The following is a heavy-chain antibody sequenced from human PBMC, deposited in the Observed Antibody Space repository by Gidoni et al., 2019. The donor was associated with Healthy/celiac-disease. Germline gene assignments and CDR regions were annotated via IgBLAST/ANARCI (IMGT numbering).Heavy chain of an antibody. V-gene: IGHV4-61*02. J-gene: IGHJ6*02. CDR3: ARVNADVLRFLEWLPGGMDV. CDR1: GGSISSGSYY. D-gene: IGHD3-3*01. CDR2: IYTSGST. Sequence: QVQLQESGPGLVKPSQTLSLTCTVSGGSISSGSYYWSWIRQPAGKGLEWIGCIYTSGSTNYNPSLKSRVTISVDTSKNQFSLKLSSVTAADTAVYYCARVNADVLRFLEWLPGGMDVWGQGTTVTVSS.